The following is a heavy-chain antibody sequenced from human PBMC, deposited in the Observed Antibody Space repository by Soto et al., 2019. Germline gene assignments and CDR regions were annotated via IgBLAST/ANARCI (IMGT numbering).Heavy chain of an antibody. D-gene: IGHD2-15*01. CDR3: ARGGDIVVVLSPYGMDV. Sequence: GASVKVSCKASGYTFTGYYMHWVRQAPGQGLEWMGWINPNSGGTNYAQKFQGRVTMTRDTSISAAYMGLSRLRSDDTAVYYCARGGDIVVVLSPYGMDVWGQGTTVTVSS. V-gene: IGHV1-2*02. CDR1: GYTFTGYY. CDR2: INPNSGGT. J-gene: IGHJ6*02.